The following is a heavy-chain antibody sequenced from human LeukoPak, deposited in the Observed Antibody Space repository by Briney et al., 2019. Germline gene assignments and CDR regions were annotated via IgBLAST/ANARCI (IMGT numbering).Heavy chain of an antibody. CDR2: IRSKAYGGTT. V-gene: IGHV3-49*04. CDR1: GFTFGDYG. D-gene: IGHD2-21*02. Sequence: GGSLRLSCTASGFTFGDYGMSWVRQAPGKGLEWVGFIRSKAYGGTTEYAASVKGRFTISRDDSKSIAYLQMNSLKTEDTAVYYCAKIWVVTANRGDAFDIWGQGTMVTVSS. J-gene: IGHJ3*02. CDR3: AKIWVVTANRGDAFDI.